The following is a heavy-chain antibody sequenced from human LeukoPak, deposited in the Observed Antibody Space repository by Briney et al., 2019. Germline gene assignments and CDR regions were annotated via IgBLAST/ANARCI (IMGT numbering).Heavy chain of an antibody. J-gene: IGHJ6*02. V-gene: IGHV3-33*01. D-gene: IGHD4-17*01. CDR2: IWTDGTNK. Sequence: GGSLRLSCAASGFTFGNNGMQWVRQAPGKGLEWVAVIWTDGTNKYYADSVKGRFTISRDNSKNTLYLQMNSLRAEDTAVYYCARNVRTVTTFYYYYGMDVWGQGTTVTVSS. CDR3: ARNVRTVTTFYYYYGMDV. CDR1: GFTFGNNG.